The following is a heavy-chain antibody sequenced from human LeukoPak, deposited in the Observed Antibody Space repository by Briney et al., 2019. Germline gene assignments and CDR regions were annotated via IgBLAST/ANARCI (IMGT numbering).Heavy chain of an antibody. CDR2: IRQDGSEK. V-gene: IGHV3-7*02. Sequence: GGSLRLSCVVSRFTLSSYLMTWVRQAPGKGLEWVANIRQDGSEKYYVDSVKGLFTISRDNAKSSLSLQMNSLRAEDTALYYCARTITSDALDFWGQGTMVTVSS. CDR3: ARTITSDALDF. CDR1: RFTLSSYL. J-gene: IGHJ3*01. D-gene: IGHD3-16*01.